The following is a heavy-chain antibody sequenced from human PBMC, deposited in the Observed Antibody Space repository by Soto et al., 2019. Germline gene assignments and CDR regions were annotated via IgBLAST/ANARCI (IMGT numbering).Heavy chain of an antibody. D-gene: IGHD4-17*01. Sequence: GGSLRLSCAASGFTFSSYAMHWVRQAPGKGLGWVAVISYDGSNKYYADSVKGRFTISRDNSKNTLYLQMNSLRAEDTAVYYCARVQNRYGDYVAGYWGQGTLVTVSS. CDR2: ISYDGSNK. CDR1: GFTFSSYA. CDR3: ARVQNRYGDYVAGY. J-gene: IGHJ4*02. V-gene: IGHV3-30-3*01.